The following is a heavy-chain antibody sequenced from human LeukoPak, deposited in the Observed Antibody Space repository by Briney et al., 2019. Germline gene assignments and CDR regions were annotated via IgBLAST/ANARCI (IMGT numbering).Heavy chain of an antibody. Sequence: GGSLRLSCAASGFTFSRYWMHWVRQVPGKGLVRVSRINSDGSSTSYADSVKGRFTISRDNAKNTLYLQMNSLRAEDTALYYCVRLGTSGNFDYWGQGTLVTVSS. CDR1: GFTFSRYW. V-gene: IGHV3-74*01. CDR2: INSDGSST. CDR3: VRLGTSGNFDY. J-gene: IGHJ4*02. D-gene: IGHD1/OR15-1a*01.